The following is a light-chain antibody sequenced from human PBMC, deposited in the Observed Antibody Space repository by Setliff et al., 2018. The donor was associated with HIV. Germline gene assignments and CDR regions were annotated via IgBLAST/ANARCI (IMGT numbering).Light chain of an antibody. CDR3: CSFAGSNIPYV. CDR2: KDN. J-gene: IGLJ1*01. V-gene: IGLV2-23*01. CDR1: NNNLGSYNL. Sequence: QSALAQPASVSGSPGHSITISCTGSNNNLGSYNLDSWYQQLPGKAPKLLIYKDNKRPSGISNRFSGSKSGYTASLTISGLQADDEADYYCCSFAGSNIPYVFGTGTKGTVL.